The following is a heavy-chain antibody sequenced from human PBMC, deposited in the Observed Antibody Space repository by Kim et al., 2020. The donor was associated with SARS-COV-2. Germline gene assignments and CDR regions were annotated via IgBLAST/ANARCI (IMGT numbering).Heavy chain of an antibody. CDR3: ARGFLGVVVPAASDY. D-gene: IGHD2-2*01. J-gene: IGHJ4*02. Sequence: RKFQGRITMTRNTSISTAYMELSSLRSEDTAVYYCARGFLGVVVPAASDYWGQGTLVTVSS. V-gene: IGHV1-8*01.